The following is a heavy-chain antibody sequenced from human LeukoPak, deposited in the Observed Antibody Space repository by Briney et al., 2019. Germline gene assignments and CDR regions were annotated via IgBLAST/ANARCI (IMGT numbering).Heavy chain of an antibody. J-gene: IGHJ1*01. CDR1: GFTFSTYG. D-gene: IGHD6-13*01. V-gene: IGHV3-48*04. CDR2: ISSSGSTI. CDR3: ARPSRPYRSTEYFQH. Sequence: GGSLRLSCAASGFTFSTYGMHWVRQVPGKGLEWISYISSSGSTIYYADSVKGRFTISRDNAKNSLYLQMNSLRAEDTAVYYCARPSRPYRSTEYFQHWGQGTLVIVSS.